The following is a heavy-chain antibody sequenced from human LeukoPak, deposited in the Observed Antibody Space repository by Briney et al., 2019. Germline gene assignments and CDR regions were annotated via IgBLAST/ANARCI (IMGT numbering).Heavy chain of an antibody. CDR1: GFMFSRLG. D-gene: IGHD3-16*01. Sequence: PGRSLRLSCTASGFMFSRLGMQWVRQAPGEGLEWGAMIWHDGSVEEYADSEKGRFTISRDNSQNTLYLQMNSLRDDDTAVYYCAKEGDQFRGYLDAWGKGTTVTVSS. CDR3: AKEGDQFRGYLDA. CDR2: IWHDGSVE. V-gene: IGHV3-33*06. J-gene: IGHJ6*03.